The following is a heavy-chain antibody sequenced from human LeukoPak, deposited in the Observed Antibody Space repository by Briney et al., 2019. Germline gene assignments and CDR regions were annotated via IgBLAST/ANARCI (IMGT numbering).Heavy chain of an antibody. CDR3: AGTYYYDKGAFDI. D-gene: IGHD3-22*01. J-gene: IGHJ3*02. Sequence: GGPLRLSCRPSGFTVSSNYMNWVRQAPGKGLEWVSVIYSGGSTYYADSVKGRFTISRDNSKNTLYLQMNSLRAEDTAVYYCAGTYYYDKGAFDIWGQGTMVTVSS. CDR1: GFTVSSNY. V-gene: IGHV3-53*01. CDR2: IYSGGST.